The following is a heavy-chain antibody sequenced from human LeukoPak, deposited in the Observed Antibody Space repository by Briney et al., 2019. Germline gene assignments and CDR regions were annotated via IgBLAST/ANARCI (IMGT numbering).Heavy chain of an antibody. J-gene: IGHJ4*02. CDR3: ARPKGDYYDSSGYYQRVGFDY. V-gene: IGHV1-18*01. CDR2: ISAYNGNT. CDR1: GYTFTSYG. Sequence: GASVKVSCKASGYTFTSYGISWVRQAPGQGLEWMGWISAYNGNTNYAQKLQGRVTMTTDTSTSTAYMELRSLRSEDTAVYYCARPKGDYYDSSGYYQRVGFDYWGQGTLVTVSS. D-gene: IGHD3-22*01.